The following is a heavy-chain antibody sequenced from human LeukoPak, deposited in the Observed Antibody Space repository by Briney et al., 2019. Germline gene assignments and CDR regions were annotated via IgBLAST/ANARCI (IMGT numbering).Heavy chain of an antibody. V-gene: IGHV3-30*18. CDR3: AKGGCYAEIFDY. J-gene: IGHJ4*02. D-gene: IGHD2-15*01. CDR2: ISYDGSNK. Sequence: GGSLRLSCAASGFTFSSYGMHWVRQAPGKGLEWVAVISYDGSNKYYADSVKGRFTISRDNSKNTLYLQMNSLRAEDTAVYYCAKGGCYAEIFDYWGQGTLVTVSS. CDR1: GFTFSSYG.